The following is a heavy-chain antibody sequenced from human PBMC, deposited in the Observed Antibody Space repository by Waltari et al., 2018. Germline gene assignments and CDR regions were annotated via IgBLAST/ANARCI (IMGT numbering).Heavy chain of an antibody. V-gene: IGHV3-23*03. CDR3: AKDTLSSSSDY. D-gene: IGHD6-6*01. J-gene: IGHJ4*02. Sequence: EVQLLESGGGLVQPGGSLRLSCAASGFTFSSYAMSWVRQAPGKGLEWVSVIYSGGSTYYADSVKGRFTISRDNSKNTLYLQMNSLRAEDTAVYYCAKDTLSSSSDYWGQGTLVTVSS. CDR2: IYSGGST. CDR1: GFTFSSYA.